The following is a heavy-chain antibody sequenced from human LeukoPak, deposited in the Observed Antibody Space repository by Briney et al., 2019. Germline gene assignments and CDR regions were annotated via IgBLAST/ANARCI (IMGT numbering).Heavy chain of an antibody. V-gene: IGHV4-59*01. CDR2: IYYSGHT. Sequence: SETLSLTCTVSSGSISSYYWSWTRQPPGKGLEYIGYIYYSGHTNYNPSLKSRVTISVDMSKNEFSLMLSSVTTADTAVYYCARGGYFYDSSGSTFDHWGQGTLVTVSS. J-gene: IGHJ4*02. D-gene: IGHD3-22*01. CDR3: ARGGYFYDSSGSTFDH. CDR1: SGSISSYY.